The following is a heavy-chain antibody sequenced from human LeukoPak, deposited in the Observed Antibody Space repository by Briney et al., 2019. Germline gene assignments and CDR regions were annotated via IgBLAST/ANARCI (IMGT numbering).Heavy chain of an antibody. CDR2: MNPNSGNT. D-gene: IGHD6-19*01. V-gene: IGHV1-8*02. Sequence: GASVKVSCKASRYTFTDYYLHWVRQATGQGLEWMGWMNPNSGNTGYAQNFQGRVTMTRNTSISTAYMELRSLRSEDTAVYYCARGKKAGSGWYVPYYYYGMDVWGQGTTVTVSS. CDR1: RYTFTDYY. J-gene: IGHJ6*02. CDR3: ARGKKAGSGWYVPYYYYGMDV.